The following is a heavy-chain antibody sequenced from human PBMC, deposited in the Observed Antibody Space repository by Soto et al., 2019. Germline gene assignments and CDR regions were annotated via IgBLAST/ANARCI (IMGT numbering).Heavy chain of an antibody. CDR2: ISDSGGRT. J-gene: IGHJ4*02. V-gene: IGHV3-23*01. Sequence: EVQLLESGGGLVQPGGSLRLSCAASGFTFSNYAMSWVRQAPGKGLEWVSGISDSGGRTNYADSVKGRFTISRDNSKNTVHLQMNSLRAEDTATYYCVRDGLDYYDTERLYFDNWGQGTLVTVSS. CDR3: VRDGLDYYDTERLYFDN. CDR1: GFTFSNYA. D-gene: IGHD3-22*01.